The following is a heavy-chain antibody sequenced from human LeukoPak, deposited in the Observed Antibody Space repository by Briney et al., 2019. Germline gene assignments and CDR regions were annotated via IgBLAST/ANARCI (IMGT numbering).Heavy chain of an antibody. V-gene: IGHV3-7*01. CDR1: GFTFSSYW. J-gene: IGHJ4*02. D-gene: IGHD3-3*01. CDR2: IKQDGSEK. CDR3: ARTIFGVIFDY. Sequence: GGSLRLSCAASGFTFSSYWMSWVRQAPGKGLECVANIKQDGSEKYYVDSVKGRFTISRDNAKNSLYLQMNSLRAEDTAVYYCARTIFGVIFDYWGQGTLVTVSS.